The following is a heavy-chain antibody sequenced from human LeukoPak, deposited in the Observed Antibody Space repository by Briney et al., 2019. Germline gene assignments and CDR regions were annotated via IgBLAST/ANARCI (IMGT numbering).Heavy chain of an antibody. CDR1: DGSISSSSYY. D-gene: IGHD2-15*01. Sequence: PSETLSLTCTVSDGSISSSSYYWGWIRQPPGKGLEWIGSIYYSGSTYYNPSLKNRVTMSVDTSNNQFSLKLSSVTAADTAVYYCARHKAVLLPFDYWGQGTLVTVSS. J-gene: IGHJ4*02. V-gene: IGHV4-39*01. CDR3: ARHKAVLLPFDY. CDR2: IYYSGST.